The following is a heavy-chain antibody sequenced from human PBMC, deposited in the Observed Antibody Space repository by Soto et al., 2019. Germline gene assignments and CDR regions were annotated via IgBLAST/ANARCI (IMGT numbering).Heavy chain of an antibody. CDR1: GYSFTRYD. D-gene: IGHD3-3*01. J-gene: IGHJ5*02. CDR2: MNPNSGNT. CDR3: ARDFWTEGFDP. V-gene: IGHV1-8*01. Sequence: QVQLVQSGAEVKKPGASVKVSCKASGYSFTRYDINWVRQATGQGLEWMGWMNPNSGNTGYAQKFQGRVTITRNTSRSTVYMELSSLRSEDTAVYYCARDFWTEGFDPWGQGTLVTVSS.